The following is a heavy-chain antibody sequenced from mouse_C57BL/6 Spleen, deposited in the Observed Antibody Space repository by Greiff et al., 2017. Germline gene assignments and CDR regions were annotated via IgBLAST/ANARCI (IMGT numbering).Heavy chain of an antibody. CDR3: ARGGPNRDCLDY. CDR2: LSSSGST. J-gene: IGHJ2*01. V-gene: IGHV3-1*01. Sequence: VQLKESGPGMVKPSQSLSLTCTVTGYSITSGYDWHWIRPFPGNKLEWMGYLSSSGSTYYNPSLKSRISNTHDTTKNQFFLMLMSVTTEDTATDYCARGGPNRDCLDYWGQGTTLTVSS. D-gene: IGHD4-1*01. CDR1: GYSITSGYD.